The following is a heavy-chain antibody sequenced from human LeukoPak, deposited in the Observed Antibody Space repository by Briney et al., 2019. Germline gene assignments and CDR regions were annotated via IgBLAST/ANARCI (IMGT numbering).Heavy chain of an antibody. CDR1: GFTFSSYG. D-gene: IGHD6-13*01. Sequence: PGRSLRLSCAASGFTFSSYGMHWVRQAPGKGLGWVAFIRYDGSNTYYAGSVKGRFTISRDNSKNTLYLQMNSLRAEDTAVYYCAKDPGYSSSWPYYYYYMDVWGKGTTVTVSS. CDR2: IRYDGSNT. V-gene: IGHV3-30*02. CDR3: AKDPGYSSSWPYYYYYMDV. J-gene: IGHJ6*03.